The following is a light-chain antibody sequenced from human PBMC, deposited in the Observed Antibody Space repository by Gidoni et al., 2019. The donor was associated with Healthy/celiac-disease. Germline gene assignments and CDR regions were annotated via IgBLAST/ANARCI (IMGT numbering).Light chain of an antibody. CDR2: GAS. Sequence: EIVMTPSPATLSVSPGERATLSCRASQSVSSNLAWYQQKPGQAPRLLIYGASTRATGIPARFSGSGSGTEFTLTISSLQSEDFAVYYCQQYNNWPPLPFGGGTKVEIK. J-gene: IGKJ4*01. V-gene: IGKV3-15*01. CDR3: QQYNNWPPLP. CDR1: QSVSSN.